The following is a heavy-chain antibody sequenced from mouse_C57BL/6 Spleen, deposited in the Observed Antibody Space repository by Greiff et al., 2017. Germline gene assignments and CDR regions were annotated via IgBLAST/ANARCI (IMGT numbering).Heavy chain of an antibody. CDR1: GYAFSSSW. V-gene: IGHV1-82*01. CDR2: IYPGDGDT. J-gene: IGHJ3*01. CDR3: ARSGYYDYGGWFAY. D-gene: IGHD2-4*01. Sequence: QVQLQQSGPELVKPGASVKISCKASGYAFSSSWMNWVKQRPGKGLEWIGRIYPGDGDTNYNGKFKGKATLTADQSSSTAYMQLSSLTSEDSAVYFCARSGYYDYGGWFAYWGQGTLVTVSA.